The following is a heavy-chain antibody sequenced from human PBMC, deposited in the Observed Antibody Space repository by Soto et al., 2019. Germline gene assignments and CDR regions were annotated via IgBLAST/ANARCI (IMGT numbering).Heavy chain of an antibody. CDR3: VKASDGAWPYYFDS. J-gene: IGHJ4*02. V-gene: IGHV1-18*01. Sequence: ASVKVSCKASGYIFTSNDITWVRQAPGQGLEWMGWIRVRNGDTHYAPKFRGRVTVTRDTSTSTAYMELRSLRVEDSAVYFCVKASDGAWPYYFDSWGQGTLVTVSS. CDR2: IRVRNGDT. CDR1: GYIFTSND. D-gene: IGHD5-12*01.